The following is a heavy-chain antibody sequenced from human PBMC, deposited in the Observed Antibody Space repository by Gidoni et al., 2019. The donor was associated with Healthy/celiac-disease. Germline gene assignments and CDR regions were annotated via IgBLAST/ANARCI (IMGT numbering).Heavy chain of an antibody. CDR1: GFTFSRYG. Sequence: QVQLVESGGGVVQPGRSLRLSCAASGFTFSRYGMPWVRQAPGKGLEWVAVISYDGSNKYYADSVKGRFTISRDNSKNTLYLQMNSLRAEDTAVYYCAKDRGPRYSTRLVYYYYYGMDVWGQGTTVTVSS. J-gene: IGHJ6*02. V-gene: IGHV3-30*18. CDR2: ISYDGSNK. CDR3: AKDRGPRYSTRLVYYYYYGMDV. D-gene: IGHD6-13*01.